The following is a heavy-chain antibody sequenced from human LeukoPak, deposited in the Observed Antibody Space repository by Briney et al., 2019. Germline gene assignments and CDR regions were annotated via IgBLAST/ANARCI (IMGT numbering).Heavy chain of an antibody. V-gene: IGHV3-30*04. D-gene: IGHD3-9*01. CDR1: GFTFSSYA. CDR3: AKWDDILTPTSKADY. CDR2: ISYDGSNK. Sequence: GGSLRLSCAASGFTFSSYAMHWVRQAPGKGLEWVAVISYDGSNKYYADSVKGRFTISRDNSKNTLYLQMNSLRAEDTAVYYCAKWDDILTPTSKADYWGQGTLVTVSS. J-gene: IGHJ4*02.